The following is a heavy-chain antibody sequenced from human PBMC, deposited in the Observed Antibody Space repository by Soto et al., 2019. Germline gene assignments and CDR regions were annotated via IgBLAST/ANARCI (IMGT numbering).Heavy chain of an antibody. J-gene: IGHJ4*02. CDR2: ISAHNGNT. D-gene: IGHD1-1*01. CDR1: GYIFTTYG. Sequence: QVHLVQSGAEVKKPGAPVKVSCKGSGYIFTTYGITWARQAPGQGLEWMGWISAHNGNTNYAQKLQGRVTVTRDTSTSTAYMELRNLRSDDTAVYYCARGRYGDYWGQGALVTVSS. CDR3: ARGRYGDY. V-gene: IGHV1-18*01.